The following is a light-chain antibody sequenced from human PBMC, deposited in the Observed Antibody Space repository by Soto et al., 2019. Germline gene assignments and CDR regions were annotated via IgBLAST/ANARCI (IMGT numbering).Light chain of an antibody. V-gene: IGLV1-47*01. CDR1: SSNIGTNY. CDR2: GNN. J-gene: IGLJ3*02. CDR3: AAWDDSLSGVV. Sequence: VLTQPPSASGTPGQTVTISSSGSSSNIGTNYVSWYQQLPGTAPKLLIYGNNQRPSGVPDRFSGSRSGTSASLAISGLRSEDEADYYCAAWDDSLSGVVFGGGTKLTVL.